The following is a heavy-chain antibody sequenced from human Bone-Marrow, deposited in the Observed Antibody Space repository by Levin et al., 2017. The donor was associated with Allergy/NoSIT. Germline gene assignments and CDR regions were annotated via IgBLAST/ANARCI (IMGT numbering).Heavy chain of an antibody. Sequence: SETLSLTCTVSGGSMHSHYWSWIRQSPGTGLEWIGYVYYAGNTNYSPSLMSRATISVDMSKSQFSLKLRSVTAADTAVYLCARMIGYCTNGVCYHYFFDYWGQGLQVTVSS. D-gene: IGHD2-8*01. CDR1: GGSMHSHY. V-gene: IGHV4-59*11. J-gene: IGHJ4*02. CDR2: VYYAGNT. CDR3: ARMIGYCTNGVCYHYFFDY.